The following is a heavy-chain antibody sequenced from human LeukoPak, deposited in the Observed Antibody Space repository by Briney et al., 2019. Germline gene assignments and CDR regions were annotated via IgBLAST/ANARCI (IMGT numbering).Heavy chain of an antibody. Sequence: ASVKVSCKASGYTFTSYDINWVRQATGQGLEWMVWMNPNSGNTGYAQKFHGTVTMTRNTSISTAYMELSSLRSEDTAVYYCARGGNVDDYGDQRPYDWFDPWGQGTLVTVSS. J-gene: IGHJ5*02. CDR1: GYTFTSYD. CDR2: MNPNSGNT. V-gene: IGHV1-8*02. D-gene: IGHD4-17*01. CDR3: ARGGNVDDYGDQRPYDWFDP.